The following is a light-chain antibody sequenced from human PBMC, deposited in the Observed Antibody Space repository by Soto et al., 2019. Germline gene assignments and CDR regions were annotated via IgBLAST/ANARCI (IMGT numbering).Light chain of an antibody. J-gene: IGLJ3*02. Sequence: QSALTQPPSASGSPGQSVTISCTGTSSDVGGYNYVSWYQQHPGKAPKVMIYEVSKRPSGVPDRFSGSKSGNTASLTISGLQAEDEAVYYCCSYAGNKTVVFGGGTKLTVL. CDR2: EVS. CDR1: SSDVGGYNY. V-gene: IGLV2-8*01. CDR3: CSYAGNKTVV.